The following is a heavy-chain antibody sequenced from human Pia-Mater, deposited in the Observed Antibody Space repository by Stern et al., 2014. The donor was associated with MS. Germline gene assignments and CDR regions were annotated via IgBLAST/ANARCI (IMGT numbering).Heavy chain of an antibody. CDR3: ARQYSSYPDY. Sequence: VQLVHSGAEVRKPGASVKGSCKASGYTFTGHYVHWVRQAPGQGLEWMGRIGPTSGATNFAQKFQGRVTLTRDTSISTAYMELSSLTSDDTAVYYCARQYSSYPDYWGQGTLVTVSS. J-gene: IGHJ4*02. CDR2: IGPTSGAT. V-gene: IGHV1-2*06. CDR1: GYTFTGHY. D-gene: IGHD4-11*01.